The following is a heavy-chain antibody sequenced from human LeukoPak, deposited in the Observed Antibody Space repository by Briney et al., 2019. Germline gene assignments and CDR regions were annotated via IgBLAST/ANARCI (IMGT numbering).Heavy chain of an antibody. CDR1: GFTFSSYA. CDR3: AKCRGDWGNERDYFYNYMDG. CDR2: ISGSGGST. D-gene: IGHD3-16*01. J-gene: IGHJ6*03. Sequence: PGGSLRLSCAASGFTFSSYAMSWVRQAPGKGLEWVSAISGSGGSTYYADSVKGRFTISRDNSKNTLYLQMNSLRAEDTAVYYCAKCRGDWGNERDYFYNYMDGWGKGTTVTVSS. V-gene: IGHV3-23*01.